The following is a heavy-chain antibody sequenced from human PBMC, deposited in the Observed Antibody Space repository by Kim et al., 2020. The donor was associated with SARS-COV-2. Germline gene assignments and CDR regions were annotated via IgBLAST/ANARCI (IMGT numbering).Heavy chain of an antibody. CDR3: ARPRGRVRGVPFDY. V-gene: IGHV1-46*01. CDR2: INPSGGST. J-gene: IGHJ4*02. Sequence: ASVKVSCKASGYTFTSYYMHWVRQAPGQGLEWMGIINPSGGSTSYAQKFQGRVTMTRDTSSTVYMELSSLRSEDTAVYYCARPRGRVRGVPFDYWGQGTLVTVSS. D-gene: IGHD3-10*01. CDR1: GYTFTSYY.